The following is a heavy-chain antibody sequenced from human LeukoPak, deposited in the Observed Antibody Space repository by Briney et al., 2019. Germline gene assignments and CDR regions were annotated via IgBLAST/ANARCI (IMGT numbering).Heavy chain of an antibody. CDR1: GFTVSSNY. V-gene: IGHV3-66*01. D-gene: IGHD5-18*01. CDR2: IYSGGST. CDR3: ARDPSGSYGFGWDY. Sequence: GGSLRLSCAASGFTVSSNYMSWVRQAPGKGLEWVSVIYSGGSTYYADSVKGRLTISRDNSKNTLYLQMNSLRAEDTAVYYCARDPSGSYGFGWDYWGQGTLVTVSS. J-gene: IGHJ4*02.